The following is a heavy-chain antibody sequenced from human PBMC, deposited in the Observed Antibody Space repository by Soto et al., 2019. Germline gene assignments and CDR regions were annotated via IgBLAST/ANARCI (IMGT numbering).Heavy chain of an antibody. D-gene: IGHD5-12*01. V-gene: IGHV2-5*02. CDR3: AHRSRGYAYYVDQ. Sequence: QITLKESGPALVRPTQTLTLTCSFSGFSLTTRGVAVGWIRQPPGKALEWLALIFWDDDKWYSPSLRSRLTITEDTSKNQMVLTMTYMDPVDTATYYCAHRSRGYAYYVDQWGQGTLVTVSS. J-gene: IGHJ4*02. CDR2: IFWDDDK. CDR1: GFSLTTRGVA.